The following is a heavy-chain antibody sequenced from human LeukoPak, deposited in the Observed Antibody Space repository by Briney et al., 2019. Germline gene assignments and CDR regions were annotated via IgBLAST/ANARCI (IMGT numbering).Heavy chain of an antibody. J-gene: IGHJ4*02. V-gene: IGHV4-34*01. Sequence: PSQTLSLTCAVYGGSFSGYYWSWIRQPPRKGLEWIGEINHSGSTNYTPSLKSRVTISVDTSKNQFSLKLSSVTAADTAVYYCARGRIVTYYYDSSGYYPRFVFDYWGQGTLVTVSS. CDR2: INHSGST. CDR1: GGSFSGYY. CDR3: ARGRIVTYYYDSSGYYPRFVFDY. D-gene: IGHD3-22*01.